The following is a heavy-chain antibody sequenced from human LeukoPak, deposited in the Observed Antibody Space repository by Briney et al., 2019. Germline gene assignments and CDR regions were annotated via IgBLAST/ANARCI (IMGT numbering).Heavy chain of an antibody. V-gene: IGHV5-51*01. CDR2: IYPGDSDT. CDR1: GYSFTSYW. D-gene: IGHD3-22*01. CDR3: ARPHAGFYDSSGPLDY. Sequence: GKSLKISCKGSGYSFTSYWIGWVRQMPGKGLEWMGIIYPGDSDTRYSPSFQGQVTISADKSISTAYLQWSSLKASDTAMYYCARPHAGFYDSSGPLDYWGQGTLVTVSS. J-gene: IGHJ4*02.